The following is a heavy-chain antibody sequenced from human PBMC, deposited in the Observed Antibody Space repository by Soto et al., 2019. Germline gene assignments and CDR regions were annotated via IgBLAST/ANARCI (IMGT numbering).Heavy chain of an antibody. Sequence: GGSLRLSCAASGFTVSSNYMSWVRQAPGKGLEWVSVIYSGGSTYYADSVKGRFTISRDNSKNTLYLQMNSLRAEDTAVYYWARDRSLRFLEWLSDKTTRYMDVWGKGTTVTVSS. CDR1: GFTVSSNY. V-gene: IGHV3-66*01. CDR3: ARDRSLRFLEWLSDKTTRYMDV. CDR2: IYSGGST. D-gene: IGHD3-3*01. J-gene: IGHJ6*03.